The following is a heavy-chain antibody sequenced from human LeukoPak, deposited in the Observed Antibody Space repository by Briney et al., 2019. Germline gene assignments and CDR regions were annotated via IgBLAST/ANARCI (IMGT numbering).Heavy chain of an antibody. V-gene: IGHV3-23*01. CDR1: GFTFSSYA. CDR2: ISGSGGST. Sequence: GGSLRLSCAASGFTFSSYAMSWVRQAPGKGLEWVSAISGSGGSTYYADSVKGRFTISRDNSKNTLYLQMNSLRAEDTAVYYCARDLKSFGEFDPYFDYWGQGTLVTVSS. J-gene: IGHJ4*02. CDR3: ARDLKSFGEFDPYFDY. D-gene: IGHD3-10*01.